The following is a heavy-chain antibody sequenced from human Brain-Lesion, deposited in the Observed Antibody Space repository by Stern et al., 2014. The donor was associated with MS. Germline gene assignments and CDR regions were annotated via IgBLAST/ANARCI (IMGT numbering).Heavy chain of an antibody. CDR3: ARFPASRPHVFDS. V-gene: IGHV4-4*02. J-gene: IGHJ4*02. CDR1: GGSISSSNW. CDR2: SDHSGST. Sequence: QVQLGQSGPGLVKPSGTLSLTCAVSGGSISSSNWWSWVRQSPGKGLEWIGESDHSGSTIYNPSLKSRVPVSVDTSKNRFSLNLRFVTAADTAVYFCARFPASRPHVFDSWGQGTLVTVSS. D-gene: IGHD6-13*01.